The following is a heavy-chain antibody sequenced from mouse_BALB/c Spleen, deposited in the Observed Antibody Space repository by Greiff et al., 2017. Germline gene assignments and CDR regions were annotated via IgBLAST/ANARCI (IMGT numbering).Heavy chain of an antibody. CDR3: ARKIYYDYGNAMDY. CDR1: GFSLTSYG. Sequence: QVQLKESGPGLVQPSQSLSITCTVSGFSLTSYGVHWVRQSPGKGLEWLGVIWSGGSTDYNAAFISRLSISKDNSKSQVFFKMNSLQANDTAIYYCARKIYYDYGNAMDYWGQGTSVTVSS. V-gene: IGHV2-2*02. J-gene: IGHJ4*01. CDR2: IWSGGST. D-gene: IGHD2-4*01.